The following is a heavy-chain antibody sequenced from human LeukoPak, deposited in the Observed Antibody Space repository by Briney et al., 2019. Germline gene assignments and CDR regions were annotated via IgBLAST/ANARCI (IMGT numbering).Heavy chain of an antibody. Sequence: GGSLRLSCAVSGFTFSTYAMSWVRRAPGKGLEWVSGISDSGGGTYYADSMKGRFTISRDNSKNTLYLQMNSLRAEDTAVYYCARDSGGSYYYYYGMDVWGQGTTVTVSS. D-gene: IGHD1-26*01. CDR1: GFTFSTYA. CDR2: ISDSGGGT. J-gene: IGHJ6*02. CDR3: ARDSGGSYYYYYGMDV. V-gene: IGHV3-23*01.